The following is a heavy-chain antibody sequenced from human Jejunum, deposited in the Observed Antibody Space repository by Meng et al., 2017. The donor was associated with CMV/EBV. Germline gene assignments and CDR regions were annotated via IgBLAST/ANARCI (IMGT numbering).Heavy chain of an antibody. D-gene: IGHD2-2*02. CDR3: ARAGYCSTASCYMDLYYYGMDV. V-gene: IGHV1-18*01. CDR1: G. Sequence: GISWVRQAPGQGREWMGRISDYNGNTNYAQKFQGRENMTTDTSTVTAYMELRSLRSDDTAMYYCARAGYCSTASCYMDLYYYGMDVWGQGTTVTVSS. J-gene: IGHJ6*02. CDR2: ISDYNGNT.